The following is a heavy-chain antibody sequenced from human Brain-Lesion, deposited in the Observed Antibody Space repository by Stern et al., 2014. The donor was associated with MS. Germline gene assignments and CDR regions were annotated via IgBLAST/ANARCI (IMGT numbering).Heavy chain of an antibody. CDR1: GDSINSDIHH. J-gene: IGHJ6*02. CDR2: IYPSGST. V-gene: IGHV4-61*02. CDR3: ARDLIRGYGLDV. Sequence: QVQLQESGPGLVKPSQTLSLICTVSGDSINSDIHHWSWIRQPAGKGLEWIGRIYPSGSTNYNPSLKSRVTISIDTSKQFSLKLSSVTAADTAVYYCARDLIRGYGLDVWGQGTTVTVSS. D-gene: IGHD2-21*01.